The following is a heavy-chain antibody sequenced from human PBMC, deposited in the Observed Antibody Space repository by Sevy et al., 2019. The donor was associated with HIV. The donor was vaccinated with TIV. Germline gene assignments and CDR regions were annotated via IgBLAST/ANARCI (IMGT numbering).Heavy chain of an antibody. V-gene: IGHV1-46*01. D-gene: IGHD6-13*01. CDR2: INPSGGST. CDR1: GYTFTSYY. CDR3: ARETDERVANQQHYYYYGMDV. Sequence: ASVKVSCKASGYTFTSYYMHWVRQAPGQGLEWMGIINPSGGSTSYAQKFQGRVTMTRDTSTSTVYMELSSLRSEDTAVYYCARETDERVANQQHYYYYGMDVWGQGTTVTVSS. J-gene: IGHJ6*02.